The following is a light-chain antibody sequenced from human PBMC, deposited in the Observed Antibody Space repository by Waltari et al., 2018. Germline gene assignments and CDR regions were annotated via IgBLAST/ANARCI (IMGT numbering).Light chain of an antibody. Sequence: LTQSPGTLSLSPADRATLSCRASQNIGTYLVWYQQKPGQPPRLLMYAASRRATGVPDRFSGSGSGTDFSLTISRLEPEDFAVYYCQNHERLPATFGQGTRVEIK. CDR2: AAS. CDR3: QNHERLPAT. V-gene: IGKV3-20*01. J-gene: IGKJ1*01. CDR1: QNIGTY.